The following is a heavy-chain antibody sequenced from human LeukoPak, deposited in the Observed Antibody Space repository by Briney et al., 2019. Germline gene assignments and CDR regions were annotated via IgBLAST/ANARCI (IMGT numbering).Heavy chain of an antibody. CDR3: TTGYYDSSDRELGY. J-gene: IGHJ4*02. D-gene: IGHD3-22*01. CDR1: GFTFSNAW. Sequence: GGSLRLSCAASGFTFSNAWMSWVRQAPGKGLEWVGRIKSKTDGGTTDYAAPVKGRFTISRDDSKNTLYLQMNSLKTEDTAVYYCTTGYYDSSDRELGYWGQGTLVTVSS. CDR2: IKSKTDGGTT. V-gene: IGHV3-15*01.